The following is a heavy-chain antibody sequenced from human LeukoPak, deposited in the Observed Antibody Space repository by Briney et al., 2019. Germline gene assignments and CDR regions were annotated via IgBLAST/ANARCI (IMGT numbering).Heavy chain of an antibody. CDR2: ISWNSGSI. D-gene: IGHD6-19*01. J-gene: IGHJ4*02. V-gene: IGHV3-9*01. CDR1: GFTFDDYA. Sequence: GGSLRLSCAASGFTFDDYAMHWVRQAPGKGLEWVSGISWNSGSIGYADSVKGRFTISRDNAKNSLYLQMNSLRAEDTALYYCAKDLGSGWMPGFDYWGQGTLVTVSS. CDR3: AKDLGSGWMPGFDY.